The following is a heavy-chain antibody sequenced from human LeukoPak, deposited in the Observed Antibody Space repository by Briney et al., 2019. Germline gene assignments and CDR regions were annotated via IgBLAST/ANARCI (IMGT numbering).Heavy chain of an antibody. CDR2: LNTDGSDT. J-gene: IGHJ2*01. V-gene: IGHV3-74*01. Sequence: VGLPILSSAATGITSSTHGTHWVPHAPRKSKVSISRLNTDGSDTRYADSVQGRFTISRDNAKNTLYLQMNSLRAEDTAVYYCARSEAVAWSFDLWGRGTLVTVSS. CDR1: GITSSTHG. CDR3: ARSEAVAWSFDL. D-gene: IGHD6-19*01.